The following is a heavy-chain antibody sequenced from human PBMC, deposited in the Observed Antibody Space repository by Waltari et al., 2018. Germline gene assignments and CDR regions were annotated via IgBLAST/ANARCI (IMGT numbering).Heavy chain of an antibody. V-gene: IGHV3-48*03. CDR2: IRPSSSSI. CDR3: ARVISPYKNFRNDY. Sequence: EVQLVESGGGLVQPGGSLRLSCAASGFTFSSYDMNWVRQAPGKGLDVVSNIRPSSSSIYYADSVKGRFTVSRDNAANSLYLQINSLRVEDTAIYYCARVISPYKNFRNDYWGQGTLVTVSS. CDR1: GFTFSSYD. J-gene: IGHJ4*02. D-gene: IGHD3-3*02.